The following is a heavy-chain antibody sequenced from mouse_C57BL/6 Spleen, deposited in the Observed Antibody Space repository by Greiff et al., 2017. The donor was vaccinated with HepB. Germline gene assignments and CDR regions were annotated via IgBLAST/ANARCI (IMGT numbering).Heavy chain of an antibody. V-gene: IGHV1-82*01. CDR3: ARGGYYSNPAWFAY. J-gene: IGHJ3*01. CDR2: ICPGDGDT. CDR1: GYAFSSSW. D-gene: IGHD2-5*01. Sequence: QVQLQQSGPELVKPGASVKISCKASGYAFSSSWMNWVKQRPGKGLEWIGRICPGDGDTNSHGKFKGKAKLTADKSSSTAYMQLSSLTSEESAVYFCARGGYYSNPAWFAYWGQGTLVTVSA.